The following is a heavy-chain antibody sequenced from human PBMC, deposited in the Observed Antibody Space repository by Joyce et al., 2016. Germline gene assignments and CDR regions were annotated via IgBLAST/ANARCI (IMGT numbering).Heavy chain of an antibody. CDR1: GLSFDRHSF. J-gene: IGHJ2*01. CDR2: VYLHGIT. Sequence: QVQLQESGPGLVKPSETLSLTCGVSGLSFDRHSFWGWIRQPPGKGLEWIGNVYLHGITHYSPSLKSRVTISRDTSKNQFSLNLNSLTAADTAVYFCARRPYNVHTPLGSDWYFDLWGRGTLVTVSS. V-gene: IGHV4-38-2*01. D-gene: IGHD5-18*01. CDR3: ARRPYNVHTPLGSDWYFDL.